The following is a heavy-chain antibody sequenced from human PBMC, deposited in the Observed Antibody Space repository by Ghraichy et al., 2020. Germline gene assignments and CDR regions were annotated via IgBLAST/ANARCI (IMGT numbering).Heavy chain of an antibody. J-gene: IGHJ6*02. Sequence: GGSLRLSCAASGFTFSSYSLNWVRQAPGMELEWVSSLNSGNAYKYYADSVKGRFTISRDNAENSLYLQMNSLRAEDTAVYYCARDVSGGNYHPQDVWGQGTTVTVSS. V-gene: IGHV3-21*01. CDR2: LNSGNAYK. D-gene: IGHD1-7*01. CDR1: GFTFSSYS. CDR3: ARDVSGGNYHPQDV.